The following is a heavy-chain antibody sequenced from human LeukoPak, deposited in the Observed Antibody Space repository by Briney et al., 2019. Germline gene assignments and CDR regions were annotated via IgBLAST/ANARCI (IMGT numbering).Heavy chain of an antibody. CDR3: ARSNPSVDYGDYAFDY. V-gene: IGHV4-4*07. CDR2: IYTSGST. CDR1: GGSISSYY. J-gene: IGHJ4*02. Sequence: SETLSLTCTVSGGSISSYYWSWIRQPAGKGLEWIGRIYTSGSTNYNPSLKSRVTMSVDTSKNQFSLKLSSVTAADTAVHYCARSNPSVDYGDYAFDYWGQGTLVTVSS. D-gene: IGHD4-17*01.